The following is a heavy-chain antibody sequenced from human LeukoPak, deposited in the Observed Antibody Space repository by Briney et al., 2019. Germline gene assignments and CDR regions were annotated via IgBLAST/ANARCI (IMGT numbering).Heavy chain of an antibody. J-gene: IGHJ5*02. CDR3: ARGEEYSGDDVSWFDP. CDR1: GGSISSGGYY. D-gene: IGHD5-12*01. V-gene: IGHV4-31*03. Sequence: SQTLSLTCTVSGGSISSGGYYWNWIRQYPGKGLEWIRYIYYSGSTYYNPSLKSRITISVDTSKNQFSLKLSSVTAADTAVYYCARGEEYSGDDVSWFDPWGQGTLVTVSS. CDR2: IYYSGST.